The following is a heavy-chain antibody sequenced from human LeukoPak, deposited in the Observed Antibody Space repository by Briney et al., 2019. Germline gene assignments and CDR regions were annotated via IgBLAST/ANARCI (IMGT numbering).Heavy chain of an antibody. V-gene: IGHV4-30-4*01. Sequence: SQTLSLTCTVSGGSISSGDYYWSWIRQPPGKGLEWIGYIYYSGSTYYNPSLKSRVTISVDTSKNQFSLKLSSVTAADTAVYYCARGGSGSSGYYYARYWGQGTLVTVSS. J-gene: IGHJ4*02. D-gene: IGHD3-22*01. CDR1: GGSISSGDYY. CDR3: ARGGSGSSGYYYARY. CDR2: IYYSGST.